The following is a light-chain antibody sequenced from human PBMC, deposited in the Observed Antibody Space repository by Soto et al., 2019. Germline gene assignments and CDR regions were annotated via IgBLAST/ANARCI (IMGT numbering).Light chain of an antibody. J-gene: IGKJ1*01. CDR3: QQYNSYWT. Sequence: DIQMTQSPSTLSASVGDRVTITCRASQSISSWLAWYQQKPGKAPKLLLYKASSLESEVPSRFSGSGSGTEFTLTISSLQPDDFATYYCQQYNSYWTFGQGTKVEIK. CDR1: QSISSW. CDR2: KAS. V-gene: IGKV1-5*03.